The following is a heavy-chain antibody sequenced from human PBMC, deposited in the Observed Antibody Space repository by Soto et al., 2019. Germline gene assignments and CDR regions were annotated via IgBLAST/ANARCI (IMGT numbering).Heavy chain of an antibody. Sequence: SETLSLTCTFSVGSIIDFYWSWIRQPPGKGLEWIGYIYYTGSTNYNPSLKSRVSISVDTSKRQSSLKLSSVTAADTAVYYCAKASQYTDSSGYYSELHFFDYWGQGSLVTVSS. CDR1: VGSIIDFY. V-gene: IGHV4-59*01. D-gene: IGHD3-22*01. CDR2: IYYTGST. CDR3: AKASQYTDSSGYYSELHFFDY. J-gene: IGHJ4*02.